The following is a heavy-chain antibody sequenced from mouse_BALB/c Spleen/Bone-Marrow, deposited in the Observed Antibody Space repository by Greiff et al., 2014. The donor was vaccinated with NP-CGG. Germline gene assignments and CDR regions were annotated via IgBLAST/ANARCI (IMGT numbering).Heavy chain of an antibody. V-gene: IGHV2-9*02. Sequence: QVQLKESGPGLVAPSQSLSITCTVSGFSLTNYGVHWVRQPPGKGLEWLGVIWADGITNYNSALMSRLSISKDHSKSQVFFKMNSLQTDDTAMYYCARITTATGAMDYWGQGTSGTVSS. CDR1: GFSLTNYG. CDR2: IWADGIT. J-gene: IGHJ4*01. D-gene: IGHD1-2*01. CDR3: ARITTATGAMDY.